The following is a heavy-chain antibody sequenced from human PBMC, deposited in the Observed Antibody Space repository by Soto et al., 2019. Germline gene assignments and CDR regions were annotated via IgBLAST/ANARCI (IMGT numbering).Heavy chain of an antibody. J-gene: IGHJ4*02. CDR3: VRGASLNFDY. V-gene: IGHV4-59*01. Sequence: NPSPPCTFSGGSMISFYWSWIRQPPGKGLEWIGYIYYSGRTEYNPSLKSRVTISVDTSKNQFSLRLSSVTAADTAFYYCVRGASLNFDYWGQGTLVTVSS. CDR1: GGSMISFY. D-gene: IGHD1-26*01. CDR2: IYYSGRT.